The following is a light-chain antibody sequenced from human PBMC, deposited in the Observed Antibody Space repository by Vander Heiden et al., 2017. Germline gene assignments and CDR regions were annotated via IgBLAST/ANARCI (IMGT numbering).Light chain of an antibody. V-gene: IGKV1-39*01. Sequence: DIQMTQSPSALFASVRDSVTISCRASQSISRYLNWYQQKPGKAPKLLIYAASSLQSGVPSRFSGSGSGTDFTLTISSLQPEDFATYYCQQSYSTVLTFGGGTKVEIK. CDR2: AAS. CDR3: QQSYSTVLT. CDR1: QSISRY. J-gene: IGKJ4*01.